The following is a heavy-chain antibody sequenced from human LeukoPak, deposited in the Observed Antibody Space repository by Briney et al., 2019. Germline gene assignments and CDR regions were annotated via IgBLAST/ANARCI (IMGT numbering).Heavy chain of an antibody. V-gene: IGHV4-61*01. J-gene: IGHJ4*02. CDR3: ARESGIAVAGHYFDY. CDR2: IYYSGST. Sequence: SETLSLTCTVSGGSVSSTSYYWSWIRQPPGKGLEWIGYIYYSGSTNYNPSLKSRVTISVDTSKNQFSLKLSSVTAADTAVYYCARESGIAVAGHYFDYWGQGTLVTVSS. CDR1: GGSVSSTSYY. D-gene: IGHD6-19*01.